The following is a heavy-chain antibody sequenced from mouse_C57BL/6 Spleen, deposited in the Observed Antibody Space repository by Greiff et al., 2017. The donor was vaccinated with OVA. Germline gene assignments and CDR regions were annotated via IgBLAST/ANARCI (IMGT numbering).Heavy chain of an antibody. V-gene: IGHV1-52*01. CDR2: IDPSDSET. Sequence: QVHVKQPGAELVRPGSSVKLSCKASGYTFTSYWMHWVKQRPIQGLEWIGNIDPSDSETHYNQKFKDKATLTVDKSSSTAYMQLSSLTSEDSAVYYCARSPTTIYAMDYWGQGTSVTVSS. J-gene: IGHJ4*01. CDR3: ARSPTTIYAMDY. CDR1: GYTFTSYW. D-gene: IGHD2-10*01.